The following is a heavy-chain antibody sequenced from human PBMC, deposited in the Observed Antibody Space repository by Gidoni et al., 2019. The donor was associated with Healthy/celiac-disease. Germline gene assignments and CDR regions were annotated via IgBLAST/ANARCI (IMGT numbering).Heavy chain of an antibody. V-gene: IGHV3-30*03. CDR3: AWWFDP. J-gene: IGHJ5*02. Sequence: KGRFTISRDNSKNTLYLQMNSLRAEDTAVYYCAWWFDPWGHGTLVTVSS.